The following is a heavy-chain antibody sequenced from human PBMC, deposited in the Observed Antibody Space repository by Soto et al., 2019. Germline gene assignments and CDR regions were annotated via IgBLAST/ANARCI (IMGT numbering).Heavy chain of an antibody. D-gene: IGHD6-19*01. CDR1: GFTVSSNY. V-gene: IGHV3-66*01. J-gene: IGHJ4*02. Sequence: GGSLRLSCAASGFTVSSNYMSWVRQAPGKGLEWVSVIYSGGGTYYADSVKGRFTISRDNPKNTLYLQMNSLRAEDTAVYYCAGVGYSSGWLRNWGQGTLVTVSS. CDR3: AGVGYSSGWLRN. CDR2: IYSGGGT.